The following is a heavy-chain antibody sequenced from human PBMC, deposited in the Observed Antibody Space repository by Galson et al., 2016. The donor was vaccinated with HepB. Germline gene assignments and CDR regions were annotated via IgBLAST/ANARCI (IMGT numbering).Heavy chain of an antibody. J-gene: IGHJ3*02. V-gene: IGHV3-48*01. CDR2: ISSSSDII. D-gene: IGHD1-14*01. Sequence: SLRLSCAASGFTFNTYGMNWVRQAPGKGLEWTSFISSSSDIIHYADSVKGRFTISRDNSRNTLSLQMNSLRGEDTAVYYCVRRAGPGWGAFDMWGQGTMVTVSP. CDR1: GFTFNTYG. CDR3: VRRAGPGWGAFDM.